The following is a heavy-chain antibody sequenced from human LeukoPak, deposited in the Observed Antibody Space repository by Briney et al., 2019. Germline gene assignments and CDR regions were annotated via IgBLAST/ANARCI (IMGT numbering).Heavy chain of an antibody. J-gene: IGHJ4*02. Sequence: ASVKVSCKASGYTFTGYYMHWVRQAPGQGLEWMGRINPNSGGTNYALKFQGRVTMTRDTSISTAYMELSRLRSDDTAVYYCAREVNGDYALDYWGQGTLVTVSS. CDR1: GYTFTGYY. CDR2: INPNSGGT. V-gene: IGHV1-2*06. D-gene: IGHD4-17*01. CDR3: AREVNGDYALDY.